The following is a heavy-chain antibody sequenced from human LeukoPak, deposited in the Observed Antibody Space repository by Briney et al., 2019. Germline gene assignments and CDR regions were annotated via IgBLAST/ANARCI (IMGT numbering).Heavy chain of an antibody. CDR3: ARESAGEGVFDI. Sequence: SETLSLTCTVSGGSISSSSYYWGWIRQPPGKGLEWIGSIYYSGSTYYNPSLKSRGTISVDTSKNQFSLKLSSVTAADTAVYYCARESAGEGVFDIWGQGTMVTVSP. D-gene: IGHD7-27*01. J-gene: IGHJ3*02. V-gene: IGHV4-39*07. CDR1: GGSISSSSYY. CDR2: IYYSGST.